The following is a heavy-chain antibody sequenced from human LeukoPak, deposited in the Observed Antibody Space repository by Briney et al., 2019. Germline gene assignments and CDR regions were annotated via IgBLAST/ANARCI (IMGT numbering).Heavy chain of an antibody. D-gene: IGHD6-13*01. CDR3: ARDRPGYSSSWYGAFDI. Sequence: LRLSCAASGFTFDDYAMHWVRQAPGKGLEWIGYIYYSGSTNYNPSLKSRVTISVDTSKNQFSLKLSSVTAADTAVYYCARDRPGYSSSWYGAFDIWGQGTMVTVSS. J-gene: IGHJ3*02. CDR2: IYYSGST. CDR1: GFTFDDYA. V-gene: IGHV4-59*01.